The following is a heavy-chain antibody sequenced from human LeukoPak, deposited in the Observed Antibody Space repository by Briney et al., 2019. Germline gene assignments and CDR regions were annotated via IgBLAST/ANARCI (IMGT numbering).Heavy chain of an antibody. CDR2: IYPGDSDT. Sequence: GESLKISCKGSGYRFTSYWIGWVRQMPGKGLEWMGIIYPGDSDTRYSPSFQGQVAISADKSISTAYLQWSSLKASNTAMYYCARRLELATIGFDYWGQGTLVTVSS. V-gene: IGHV5-51*01. J-gene: IGHJ4*02. D-gene: IGHD5-24*01. CDR3: ARRLELATIGFDY. CDR1: GYRFTSYW.